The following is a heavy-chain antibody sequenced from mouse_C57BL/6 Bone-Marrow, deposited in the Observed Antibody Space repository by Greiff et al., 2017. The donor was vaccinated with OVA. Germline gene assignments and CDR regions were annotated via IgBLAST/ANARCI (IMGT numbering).Heavy chain of an antibody. V-gene: IGHV5-17*01. CDR2: ISSGSSTI. D-gene: IGHD1-1*01. CDR3: ARYYYGSSYAMDY. J-gene: IGHJ4*01. CDR1: GFTFSDYG. Sequence: DVMLVESGGGLVKPGGSLKLSCAASGFTFSDYGMHWVRQAPEKGLEWVAYISSGSSTIYYADTVKGRFTITRDNAKNTLFLQMTSLRYEDTAMYYCARYYYGSSYAMDYWGQGTSVTVSS.